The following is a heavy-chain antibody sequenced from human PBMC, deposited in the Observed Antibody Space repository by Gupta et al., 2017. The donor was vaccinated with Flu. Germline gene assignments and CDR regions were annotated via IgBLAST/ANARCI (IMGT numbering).Heavy chain of an antibody. Sequence: RQAPGKGLEWVAVISYDGSNKYYADSVKGRFTISRDNSKNTLYLQMNSLRAEDTAVYYCAKGGGMATIGLGYWGQGTLVTVSS. J-gene: IGHJ4*02. V-gene: IGHV3-30*18. D-gene: IGHD5-12*01. CDR3: AKGGGMATIGLGY. CDR2: ISYDGSNK.